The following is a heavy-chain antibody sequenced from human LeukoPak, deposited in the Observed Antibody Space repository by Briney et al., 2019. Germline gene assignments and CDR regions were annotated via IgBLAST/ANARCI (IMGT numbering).Heavy chain of an antibody. CDR3: ARLDNDGFFDC. D-gene: IGHD3-10*01. Sequence: GGSLRLSCAASGFTFRSYWMSWVRQAPGKGLEWVANIKQDGSEIYYVDPVKGRFTISRDNAKNSLYLQMNSLRAEDTALYFCARLDNDGFFDCWGQGTLVTVSS. J-gene: IGHJ4*01. V-gene: IGHV3-7*01. CDR2: IKQDGSEI. CDR1: GFTFRSYW.